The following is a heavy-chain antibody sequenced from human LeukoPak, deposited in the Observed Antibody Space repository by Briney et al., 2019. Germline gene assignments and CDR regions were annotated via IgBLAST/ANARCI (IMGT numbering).Heavy chain of an antibody. Sequence: ASVKVSCKASGYTFTSYYMHWVRQAPGQGLEWMGIINPSGGSTSYAQKFQGRVTMTRDTSTSTVYMELSSLRSEDTAVYYCARGRVTQQYYYYYYGMDVWGQGTTVTVSS. CDR3: ARGRVTQQYYYYYYGMDV. J-gene: IGHJ6*02. CDR1: GYTFTSYY. D-gene: IGHD1-1*01. V-gene: IGHV1-46*01. CDR2: INPSGGST.